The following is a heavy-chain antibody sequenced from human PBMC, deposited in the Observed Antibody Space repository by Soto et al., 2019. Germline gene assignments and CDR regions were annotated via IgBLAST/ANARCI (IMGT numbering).Heavy chain of an antibody. CDR3: ARSFDYGYIPH. D-gene: IGHD5-18*01. Sequence: EVQLVETGGGLTQPGGSLRLSCENSGFTVNSDYMSWVRQAPGKGLEWVSIIYAGGSTYYADSVRGRFTISSDNSMNTPYLQMHSLRVECTAVYYCARSFDYGYIPHWGQGTLVTVSS. V-gene: IGHV3-53*02. CDR1: GFTVNSDY. CDR2: IYAGGST. J-gene: IGHJ4*02.